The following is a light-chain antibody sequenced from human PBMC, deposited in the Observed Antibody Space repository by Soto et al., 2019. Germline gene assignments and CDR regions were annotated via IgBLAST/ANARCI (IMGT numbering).Light chain of an antibody. J-gene: IGLJ1*01. CDR3: DSFTSSRDDV. V-gene: IGLV2-14*01. CDR1: SSDVGGYDY. Sequence: QSALTQPASVSGSPGQSITISCTGTSSDVGGYDYVSWYQQQSGKAPKLIIYEVSSRPSGVSNRFSGSKSGNTASLTISGLQADDEADYYCDSFTSSRDDVFGVGTKVTVL. CDR2: EVS.